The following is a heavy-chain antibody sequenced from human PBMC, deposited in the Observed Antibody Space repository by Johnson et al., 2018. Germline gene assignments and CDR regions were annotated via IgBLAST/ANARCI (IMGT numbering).Heavy chain of an antibody. Sequence: QVQLVESGGGVVQPGRSLRLSCAASGFTFSSYAMHWVRQAPGKGLEWVATISKDGSNKYYTDSVKGRFIISRDNSKNTLYLQMKSLRAEERAVDYCASDRSGGPLSHYYMDVWGKGTTVTVSS. CDR2: ISKDGSNK. D-gene: IGHD1-26*01. CDR3: ASDRSGGPLSHYYMDV. CDR1: GFTFSSYA. V-gene: IGHV3-30*04. J-gene: IGHJ6*03.